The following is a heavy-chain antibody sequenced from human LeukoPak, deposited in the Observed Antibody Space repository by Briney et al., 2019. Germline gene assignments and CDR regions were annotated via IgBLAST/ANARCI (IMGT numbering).Heavy chain of an antibody. CDR3: ARPILRFGEHGAFDI. CDR2: ISSSSSYI. D-gene: IGHD3-10*01. J-gene: IGHJ3*02. Sequence: GGSLRLSCAASGFTFSSYSMNWVRQAPGMGLEWVSSISSSSSYIYYADSVKGRFTISRDNAKNSLYLQMNSLRAEDTAVYYCARPILRFGEHGAFDIWGQGTMVTVSS. V-gene: IGHV3-21*01. CDR1: GFTFSSYS.